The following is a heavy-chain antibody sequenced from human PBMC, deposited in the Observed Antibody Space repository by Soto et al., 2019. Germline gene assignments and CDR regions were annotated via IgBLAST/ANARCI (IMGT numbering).Heavy chain of an antibody. D-gene: IGHD4-17*01. CDR1: GFTFSSYA. Sequence: GESLKISCAASGFTFSSYAMSWVRQAPGKGLEWVSAISGSGGSTYYADSVKGRFTISRDNSKNTLYLQMNSLRAEDTAVYYCAKDLGDGDYRYYYYYMDVWGKGTTVTVSS. V-gene: IGHV3-23*01. CDR3: AKDLGDGDYRYYYYYMDV. J-gene: IGHJ6*03. CDR2: ISGSGGST.